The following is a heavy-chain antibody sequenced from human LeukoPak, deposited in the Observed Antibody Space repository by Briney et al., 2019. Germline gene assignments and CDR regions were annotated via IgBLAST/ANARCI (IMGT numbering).Heavy chain of an antibody. Sequence: ARIYTSASTNYNPSLKSRVTMSVDTSKNQFSLKLSSVTAADTAVYYCARVGSSWYYFDYWGQGTLVTVSS. J-gene: IGHJ4*02. CDR2: IYTSAST. V-gene: IGHV4-4*07. D-gene: IGHD6-13*01. CDR3: ARVGSSWYYFDY.